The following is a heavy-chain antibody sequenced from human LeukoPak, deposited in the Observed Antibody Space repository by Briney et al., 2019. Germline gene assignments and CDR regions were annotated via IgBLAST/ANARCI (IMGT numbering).Heavy chain of an antibody. Sequence: GGSLRLSCAVSGFSVRTNYISWVRQAPGKGLEWVSVIFRDGSTYYEDSVKGRFSISRDNSKNMVYLQMSNLRAEDTAVYYCARDFYDSWSGYWVWGQGTLVTVSS. D-gene: IGHD3-3*01. CDR1: GFSVRTNY. CDR3: ARDFYDSWSGYWV. J-gene: IGHJ4*02. V-gene: IGHV3-53*01. CDR2: IFRDGST.